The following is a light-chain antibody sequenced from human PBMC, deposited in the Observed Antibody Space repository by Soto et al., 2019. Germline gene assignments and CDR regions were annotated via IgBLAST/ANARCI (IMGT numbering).Light chain of an antibody. CDR3: AAWDDRLDVYV. CDR1: SSNIGSNT. V-gene: IGLV1-44*01. J-gene: IGLJ1*01. Sequence: QSVLTGPPSASGTPRHIVAISFSGSSSNIGSNTVTWYQQLPGTAPKLLIYSTSQRSSGVPGRFSGSKSGASASLSISGLQSEDEADYYCAAWDDRLDVYVFGTGTKVTVL. CDR2: STS.